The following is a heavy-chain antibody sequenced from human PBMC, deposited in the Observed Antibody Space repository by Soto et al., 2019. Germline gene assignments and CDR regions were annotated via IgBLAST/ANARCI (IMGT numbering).Heavy chain of an antibody. CDR3: AKVGPYDSGSYMFRYNWFDP. D-gene: IGHD3-10*01. Sequence: ASVKVSCKASGYTFTSYGISWVRQAPGQGLEWMGWISAYNGNTNYAQKLQGRVTMTTDTSTSTAYMELRSLRAEDTAVYYCAKVGPYDSGSYMFRYNWFDPWGPGTLVTVS. CDR2: ISAYNGNT. V-gene: IGHV1-18*01. CDR1: GYTFTSYG. J-gene: IGHJ5*02.